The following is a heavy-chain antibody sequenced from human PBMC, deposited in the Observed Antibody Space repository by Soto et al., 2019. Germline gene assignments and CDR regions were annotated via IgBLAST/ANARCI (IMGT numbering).Heavy chain of an antibody. CDR3: ARGSFQPLYYFDY. V-gene: IGHV3-7*01. CDR2: IKQDGSEK. J-gene: IGHJ4*02. CDR1: GFTFSSYW. Sequence: EVQLVESGGGLVQPGGSLRLSCAASGFTFSSYWMSWVRQAPGKGLEWVANIKQDGSEKYYVESVKGRFTISRDNAKNSLYLQMNSLRAEDTAVYYCARGSFQPLYYFDYWGQGTLVTVSS. D-gene: IGHD6-13*01.